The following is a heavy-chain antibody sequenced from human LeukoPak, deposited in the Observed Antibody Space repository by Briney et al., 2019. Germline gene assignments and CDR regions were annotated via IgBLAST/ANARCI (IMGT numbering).Heavy chain of an antibody. Sequence: GGSLRLSCAASGFTFSSYWMHWVRQAPGQGLVWVSRINSDGSSTTYADSVKGRFTISRDNAKKTLYLQMNSLRAEDTAVYYCARDADWLKGYFDYWGQGTLVTASS. J-gene: IGHJ4*02. CDR3: ARDADWLKGYFDY. CDR1: GFTFSSYW. CDR2: INSDGSST. V-gene: IGHV3-74*01. D-gene: IGHD2-21*01.